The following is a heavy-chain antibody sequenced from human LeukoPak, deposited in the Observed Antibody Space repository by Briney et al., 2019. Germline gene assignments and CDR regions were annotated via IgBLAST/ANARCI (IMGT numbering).Heavy chain of an antibody. J-gene: IGHJ4*02. V-gene: IGHV3-30*03. Sequence: GGTLRLSCATSGFTFSTYGMHWVRQAPGKGLEWVAVISYDGSNKYYADSVKGRFTISRDNSKNTLYLQMNSLRAEDTAFYYCAINGGGDSGYGNFDYWGQGTLVTVSS. CDR2: ISYDGSNK. CDR3: AINGGGDSGYGNFDY. D-gene: IGHD5-12*01. CDR1: GFTFSTYG.